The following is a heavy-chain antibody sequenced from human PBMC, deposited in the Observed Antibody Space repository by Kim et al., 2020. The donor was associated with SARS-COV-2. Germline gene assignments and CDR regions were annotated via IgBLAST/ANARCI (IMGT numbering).Heavy chain of an antibody. CDR3: ARVSAAGFYWYFDL. Sequence: AQKFKGRVTMTRDTSISTSYMELSRLRADDTAVYYCARVSAAGFYWYFDLWGRGTLVTVSS. J-gene: IGHJ2*01. V-gene: IGHV1-2*02. D-gene: IGHD6-13*01.